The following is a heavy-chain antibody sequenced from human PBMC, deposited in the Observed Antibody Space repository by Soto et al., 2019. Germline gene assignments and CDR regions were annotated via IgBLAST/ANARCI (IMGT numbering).Heavy chain of an antibody. CDR3: ARARTSSAVDFDY. Sequence: SETLSLTCTVSGGSTSSYYWSWIRQPPGKGLEWIGYIYYTGNTNYNPSLKSRVTISVDTSKNQFSLKLTSLTAADTAVYYCARARTSSAVDFDYWGQGTLVTVSS. D-gene: IGHD6-19*01. V-gene: IGHV4-59*01. J-gene: IGHJ4*02. CDR2: IYYTGNT. CDR1: GGSTSSYY.